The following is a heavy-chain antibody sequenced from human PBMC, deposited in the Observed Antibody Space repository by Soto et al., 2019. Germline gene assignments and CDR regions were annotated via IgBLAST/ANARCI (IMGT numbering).Heavy chain of an antibody. CDR1: GVSFSRYG. D-gene: IGHD1-1*01. CDR3: AKETIQVGLPNYFDY. V-gene: IGHV3-30*18. CDR2: ISWDGLAQ. J-gene: IGHJ4*02. Sequence: VQLLESGGDVVQPGRSLRLHCEASGVSFSRYGMHWVRQAPGMGLEWVAVISWDGLAQYYADSVKGRFTISRDNSQNTPYLQMNSLRTEDTAIYYCAKETIQVGLPNYFDYWGQGALVTVSS.